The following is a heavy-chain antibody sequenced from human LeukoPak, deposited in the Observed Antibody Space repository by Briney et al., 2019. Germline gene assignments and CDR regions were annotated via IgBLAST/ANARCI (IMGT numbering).Heavy chain of an antibody. Sequence: SETLSLTCTVSGYSISSGYYWGWIRQPPGKGLEWIGSIYHSGSTYYNPSLKSRVTISVDTSKDQFSLKLSSVTAADTAVYYCARGGYSYDHYGMDVWGQGTTVTVSS. CDR3: ARGGYSYDHYGMDV. V-gene: IGHV4-38-2*02. D-gene: IGHD5-18*01. CDR1: GYSISSGYY. J-gene: IGHJ6*02. CDR2: IYHSGST.